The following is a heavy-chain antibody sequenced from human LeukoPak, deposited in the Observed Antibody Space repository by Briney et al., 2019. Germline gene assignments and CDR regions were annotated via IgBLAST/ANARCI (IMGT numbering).Heavy chain of an antibody. D-gene: IGHD3-9*01. Sequence: PGGSLRLSCAASGFTFSSYSMNWVRQAPGKGLEWVSSISSSSSYIYYADSVKGRFTISRDNAKNSLYLQMNSLRAEGTAVYYCARDRMAGYYDQRFDYWGQGTLVTVSS. CDR2: ISSSSSYI. J-gene: IGHJ4*02. CDR3: ARDRMAGYYDQRFDY. CDR1: GFTFSSYS. V-gene: IGHV3-21*01.